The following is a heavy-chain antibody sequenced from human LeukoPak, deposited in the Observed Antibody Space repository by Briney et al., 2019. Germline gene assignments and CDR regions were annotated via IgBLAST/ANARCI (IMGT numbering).Heavy chain of an antibody. D-gene: IGHD2-8*01. V-gene: IGHV3-74*01. J-gene: IGHJ6*04. Sequence: GGSLRLSCAASGFTFSSYWMHWVRQAPGKGLVWVSRIKSDGSSTSYADSVKGRFTISRDNAKNTLYLQTNSLRAEDTAVYYCAREMVHYYGMDVWGKGTTVTVSS. CDR3: AREMVHYYGMDV. CDR1: GFTFSSYW. CDR2: IKSDGSST.